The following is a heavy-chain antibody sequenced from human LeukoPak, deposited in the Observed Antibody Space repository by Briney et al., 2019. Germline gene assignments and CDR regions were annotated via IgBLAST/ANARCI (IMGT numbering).Heavy chain of an antibody. D-gene: IGHD6-19*01. J-gene: IGHJ4*02. CDR1: GGSISSSSYY. Sequence: SETLSFTCTVSGGSISSSSYYWGWIRQPPGKGLEWIGSIYYRGRTYYNPSLKSRVTISVDTSKNQFSLKLSSVPAADTAVYSCSRLTVAGTHFDYWGQGTLVTVSS. CDR3: SRLTVAGTHFDY. CDR2: IYYRGRT. V-gene: IGHV4-39*01.